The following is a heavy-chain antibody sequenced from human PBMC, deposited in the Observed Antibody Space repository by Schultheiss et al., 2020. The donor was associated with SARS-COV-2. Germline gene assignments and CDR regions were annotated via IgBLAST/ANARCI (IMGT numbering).Heavy chain of an antibody. CDR3: ASARYYDSSGEY. CDR1: GFTVSSNY. CDR2: IYSGGST. V-gene: IGHV3-53*01. D-gene: IGHD3-22*01. Sequence: GESLKISCAASGFTVSSNYMSWVRQAPGKGLEWVSVIYSGGSTYYADSVKGRFTISRDNSKNTLYLQMNSLRAEDTAVYYCASARYYDSSGEYWGQGTLVTVSS. J-gene: IGHJ4*02.